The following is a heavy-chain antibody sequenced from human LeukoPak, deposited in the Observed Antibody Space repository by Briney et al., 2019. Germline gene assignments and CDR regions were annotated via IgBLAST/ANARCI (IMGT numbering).Heavy chain of an antibody. Sequence: SETLSLTCAVYGGSFSSYYWNWIRQPPGKGLEWIGEINHSGSTNYNPSLKSRVTISVDTSKNQFSLKLTSVTAADTAVYYCARQSDSGSYPVDSWGQGTLVTVSS. D-gene: IGHD1-26*01. CDR1: GGSFSSYY. CDR3: ARQSDSGSYPVDS. J-gene: IGHJ4*02. CDR2: INHSGST. V-gene: IGHV4-34*01.